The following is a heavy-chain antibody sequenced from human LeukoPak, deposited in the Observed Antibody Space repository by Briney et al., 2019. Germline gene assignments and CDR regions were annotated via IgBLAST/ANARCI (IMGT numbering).Heavy chain of an antibody. D-gene: IGHD5-12*01. CDR1: GFNFRDSY. CDR3: AKDRYSGYDCFDY. V-gene: IGHV3-11*06. CDR2: ISSVNNYA. Sequence: GGSLRLSCAASGFNFRDSYMGWIRQAPGKGLEWVSYISSVNNYANYGDSVRGRFTISRDNSKNTLYLQMNSLRAEDTAVYYCAKDRYSGYDCFDYWGQGTLVTVSS. J-gene: IGHJ4*02.